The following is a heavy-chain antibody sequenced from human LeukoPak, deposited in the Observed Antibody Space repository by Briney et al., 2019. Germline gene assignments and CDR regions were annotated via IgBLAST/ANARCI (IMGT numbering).Heavy chain of an antibody. J-gene: IGHJ6*03. D-gene: IGHD2-15*01. CDR2: FDPEDGET. V-gene: IGHV1-24*01. Sequence: ASVKVSCKVSGYTLTELSMYWVRQAPGKGLEWMGGFDPEDGETIYAQKFQGRVTMTEDTSTDTAYMELGSLRPEDTAVYYCATRDCSGGSCYGAYYYYMDVWGKGTTVTISS. CDR3: ATRDCSGGSCYGAYYYYMDV. CDR1: GYTLTELS.